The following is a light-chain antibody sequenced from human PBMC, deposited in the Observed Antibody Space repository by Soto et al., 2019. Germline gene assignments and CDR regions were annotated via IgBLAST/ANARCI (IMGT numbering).Light chain of an antibody. J-gene: IGKJ1*01. CDR2: GAS. CDR3: QQYDSLSWK. V-gene: IGKV3-20*01. Sequence: EIVLTQSPGTLSLSPGERATLSCRASQSVSSIYLAWYQHKPGQAPRLLIYGASSRATGIPDRFSGSGSGTDFTLIISRLEPEVFAVDYCQQYDSLSWKFGRGTTVEIK. CDR1: QSVSSIY.